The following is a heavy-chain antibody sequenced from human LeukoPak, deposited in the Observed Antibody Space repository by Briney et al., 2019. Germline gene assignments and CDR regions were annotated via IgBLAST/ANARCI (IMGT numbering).Heavy chain of an antibody. D-gene: IGHD4-17*01. J-gene: IGHJ2*01. CDR2: IKGDGSEK. CDR1: GLIFSNYW. V-gene: IGHV3-7*01. Sequence: GGSLRLSCAASGLIFSNYWMGWVRQAPGKGLEWVANIKGDGSEKVYVDSVTGRFTISRDNAKKSLYLQMNTLRVEDTAVYYCARVMGSVTSYWYFDLWGRGTLLTVSS. CDR3: ARVMGSVTSYWYFDL.